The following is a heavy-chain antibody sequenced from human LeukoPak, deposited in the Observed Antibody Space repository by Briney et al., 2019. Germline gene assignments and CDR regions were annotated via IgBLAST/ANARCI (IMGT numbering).Heavy chain of an antibody. CDR2: IYHSGST. D-gene: IGHD6-19*01. Sequence: SQTLSLTCAVSGGSISSGGYSWSWIRQPPGKGLEWIGYIYHSGSTYYNPSLKSRVTISVDRSKNQFSLKLSSVTAADTAVYYCARGVTVAVYAFDIWGQGTMVTVSS. J-gene: IGHJ3*02. CDR1: GGSISSGGYS. V-gene: IGHV4-30-2*02. CDR3: ARGVTVAVYAFDI.